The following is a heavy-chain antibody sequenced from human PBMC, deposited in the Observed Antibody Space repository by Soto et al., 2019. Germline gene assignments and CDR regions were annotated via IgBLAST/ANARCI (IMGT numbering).Heavy chain of an antibody. Sequence: GGSLRLSCAASGFTFSSYAMSWVRQAPGKGLEWVSAISGSGCSTYYADSVKGRFTISRDNSKNTLYLQMNSLRAEDTAVYYCARGLPSGYYYGHFDYWGQGTLVTVS. CDR3: ARGLPSGYYYGHFDY. CDR2: ISGSGCST. CDR1: GFTFSSYA. V-gene: IGHV3-23*01. J-gene: IGHJ4*02. D-gene: IGHD3-22*01.